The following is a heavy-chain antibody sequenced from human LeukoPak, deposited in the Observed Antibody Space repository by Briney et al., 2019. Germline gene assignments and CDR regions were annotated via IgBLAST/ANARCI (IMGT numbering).Heavy chain of an antibody. CDR2: MNPNSGNT. D-gene: IGHD2-21*01. J-gene: IGHJ4*02. Sequence: ASVKVSCKASGYTFTSYDINWVRQATGQGLEWMGWMNPNSGNTGYAQKFQGRVTMTRNTSISTAYMELSSLRSEDTAVYYCARGIPDAYCGGDCPLDYWGQGTLVIVSS. CDR1: GYTFTSYD. CDR3: ARGIPDAYCGGDCPLDY. V-gene: IGHV1-8*01.